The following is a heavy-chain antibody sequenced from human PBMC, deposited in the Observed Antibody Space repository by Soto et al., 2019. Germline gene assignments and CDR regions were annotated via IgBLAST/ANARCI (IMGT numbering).Heavy chain of an antibody. CDR1: GYSFTSYW. CDR3: ARVLDSGYDFGPSFDY. CDR2: IYPGDSDT. J-gene: IGHJ4*02. V-gene: IGHV5-51*01. Sequence: PGESLKISCKGSGYSFTSYWIGWVRQMPGKGLEWMGIIYPGDSDTRYSPSFQGQVTISADKSISTAYLQWSSLKASDTAMYYCARVLDSGYDFGPSFDYWGQGTLVTVSS. D-gene: IGHD5-12*01.